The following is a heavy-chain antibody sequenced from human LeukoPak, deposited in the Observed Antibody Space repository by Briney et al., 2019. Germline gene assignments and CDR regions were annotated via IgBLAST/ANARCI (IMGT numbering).Heavy chain of an antibody. Sequence: GASVKVSCKAPGYTFTGYYMHWVRQAPGQGLEWMGWINPNSGGTNYAQKFQGRVTMTRDTSISTAYMELSRLRSDDTAVYYCARAQYCSSTSCYLDRNWFDPWGQGTLVTVSS. V-gene: IGHV1-2*02. CDR3: ARAQYCSSTSCYLDRNWFDP. J-gene: IGHJ5*02. CDR1: GYTFTGYY. D-gene: IGHD2-2*01. CDR2: INPNSGGT.